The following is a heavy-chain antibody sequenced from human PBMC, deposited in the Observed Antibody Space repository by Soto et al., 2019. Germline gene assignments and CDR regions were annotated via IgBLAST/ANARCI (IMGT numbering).Heavy chain of an antibody. CDR3: AVRFLEWPEEFDY. J-gene: IGHJ4*02. Sequence: QVQLQQWGAGLLKPSETLSLTCAVYGGSFSGYYWSWIRQPPGKGLEWIGEINHSGSTNYNPSLKSRVTISVETSKNQFSLKLSSVTAADTAVYYCAVRFLEWPEEFDYWGQGTLVTVSS. CDR1: GGSFSGYY. V-gene: IGHV4-34*01. CDR2: INHSGST. D-gene: IGHD3-3*01.